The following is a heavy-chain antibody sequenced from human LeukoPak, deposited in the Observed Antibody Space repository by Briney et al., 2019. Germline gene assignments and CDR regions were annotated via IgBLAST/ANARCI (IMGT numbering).Heavy chain of an antibody. Sequence: GGSLRLPCAASGFTFSSYAISWAPQAPGKGREGVSAISGSGGSTYYADSVKGRFTISRDNSKNTLYLQMNSLRAEDTAVYYCAKIWQWRPFDSWGQGTLVTVSS. D-gene: IGHD6-19*01. V-gene: IGHV3-23*01. CDR3: AKIWQWRPFDS. CDR1: GFTFSSYA. CDR2: ISGSGGST. J-gene: IGHJ5*01.